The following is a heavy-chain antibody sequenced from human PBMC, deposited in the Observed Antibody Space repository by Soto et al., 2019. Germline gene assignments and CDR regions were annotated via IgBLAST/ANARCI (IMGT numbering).Heavy chain of an antibody. D-gene: IGHD5-18*01. CDR1: GGTFGSQG. J-gene: IGHJ4*02. CDR3: ARGAMANFDY. V-gene: IGHV1-69*13. Sequence: ASVKVSCKASGGTFGSQGFAWVRQAPGQGLEWMGGFIAMLGTPTYAKKVQGRATISADESLTSSYLELRSLRSEDTGVYFCARGAMANFDYWGQGTVVTSP. CDR2: FIAMLGTP.